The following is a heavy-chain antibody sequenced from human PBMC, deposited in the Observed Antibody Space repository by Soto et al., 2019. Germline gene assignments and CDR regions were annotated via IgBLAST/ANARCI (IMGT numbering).Heavy chain of an antibody. D-gene: IGHD1-26*01. J-gene: IGHJ4*02. V-gene: IGHV3-11*06. CDR3: VRDIARVGDTYYYDY. CDR1: GFTFSDYY. Sequence: QVQLVESGGGLVKPGGSLRLSCAASGFTFSDYYMTWIRQAPGKGLEWLSYISSSSSDTNYADSVRGRFIISRDNTKNSLYLQMNGLRAEDTAMYYCVRDIARVGDTYYYDYWGQGTLVTVSS. CDR2: ISSSSSDT.